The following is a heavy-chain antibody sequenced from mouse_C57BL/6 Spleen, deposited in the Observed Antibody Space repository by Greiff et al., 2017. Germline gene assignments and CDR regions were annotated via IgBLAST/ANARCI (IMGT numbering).Heavy chain of an antibody. J-gene: IGHJ4*01. CDR3: AREIDYYDGYAMDY. V-gene: IGHV1-4*01. CDR2: INPSSGYT. Sequence: VQLQQSGAELARPGASVKMSCKASGYTFTSYTMHWVKQRPGQGLEWIGYINPSSGYTKYNQKFKDKATLTADKSSSTAYMQLSSLTSEDSAVYYCAREIDYYDGYAMDYWGQGTSVTVSS. CDR1: GYTFTSYT. D-gene: IGHD1-1*01.